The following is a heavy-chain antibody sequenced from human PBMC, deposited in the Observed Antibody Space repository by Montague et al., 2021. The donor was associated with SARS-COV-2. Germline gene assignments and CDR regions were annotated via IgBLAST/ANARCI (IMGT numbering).Heavy chain of an antibody. CDR3: ARVISRQNNIVVVGLYYFDY. V-gene: IGHV4-39*07. CDR1: GGSISSSSYY. Sequence: SETLSLTCTVSGGSISSSSYYWGWIRQPPGKGLEWIGSIYYSGSTYYNPSLKSRVTISGDTSKNQFSLKLSSVTAADTAVYYCARVISRQNNIVVVGLYYFDYWGQGTLVTVSS. CDR2: IYYSGST. D-gene: IGHD2-15*01. J-gene: IGHJ4*02.